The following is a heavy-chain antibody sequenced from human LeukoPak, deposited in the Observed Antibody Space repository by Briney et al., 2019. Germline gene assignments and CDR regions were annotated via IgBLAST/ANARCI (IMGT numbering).Heavy chain of an antibody. V-gene: IGHV3-33*08. CDR3: ARAPPGYCSSTSCYLNY. D-gene: IGHD2-2*01. CDR1: GFTFSSYG. J-gene: IGHJ4*02. CDR2: IWYDGSNK. Sequence: GGSLRLSCAASGFTFSSYGMHWVRQAPGKGLEWVAVIWYDGSNKYYADSVKGRFTISRDNSKNTLYLQMNSLRAEDTAVYYCARAPPGYCSSTSCYLNYWGQGILVTVSS.